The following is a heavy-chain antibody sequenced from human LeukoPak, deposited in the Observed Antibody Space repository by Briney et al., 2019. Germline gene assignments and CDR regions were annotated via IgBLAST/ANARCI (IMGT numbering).Heavy chain of an antibody. Sequence: SETLSLTCAVYGGSFSGYYWSWIRQPPGKGLEWIGEINHSGSTNYNPSLKSRVTISVDTSKNQFSLKLSPVTAADTAVYYCARERYFDWLLSYNWFDPWGQGTLVTVSS. CDR2: INHSGST. J-gene: IGHJ5*02. D-gene: IGHD3-9*01. CDR3: ARERYFDWLLSYNWFDP. V-gene: IGHV4-34*01. CDR1: GGSFSGYY.